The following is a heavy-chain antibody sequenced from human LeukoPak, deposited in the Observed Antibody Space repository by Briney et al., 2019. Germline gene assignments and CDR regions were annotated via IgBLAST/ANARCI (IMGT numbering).Heavy chain of an antibody. CDR2: IIPTFGTA. V-gene: IGHV1-69*05. D-gene: IGHD3-10*01. J-gene: IGHJ4*02. Sequence: ASVKVSCKASGGTFSSYAISWVRQAPGQGLEWMGGIIPTFGTANYAQKFQGRVTITTDESTSTAYMELSSLRSEDTAVYYCARARITMVRGVIAFDYWGQGTLVTVSS. CDR3: ARARITMVRGVIAFDY. CDR1: GGTFSSYA.